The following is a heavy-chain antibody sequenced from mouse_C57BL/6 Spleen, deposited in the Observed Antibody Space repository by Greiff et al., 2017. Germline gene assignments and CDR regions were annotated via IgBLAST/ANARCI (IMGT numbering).Heavy chain of an antibody. J-gene: IGHJ3*01. CDR3: ARRGGNSAWFAY. V-gene: IGHV1-69*01. Sequence: VQLQQPGAELVMPGASVKLSCKASGYTFTSYWMHWVKQRPGQGLEWIGEIAPSDSYTNYNQKFKGKSTLTVDKSSSTAYMQLSSLTSEDSAVYYCARRGGNSAWFAYWGQGTLVTVSA. CDR1: GYTFTSYW. CDR2: IAPSDSYT.